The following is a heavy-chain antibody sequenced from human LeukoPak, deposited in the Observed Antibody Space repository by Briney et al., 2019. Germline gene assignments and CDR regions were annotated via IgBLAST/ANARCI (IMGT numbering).Heavy chain of an antibody. Sequence: GGSLRLSCAASGFTFSNYEMNWVRQAPGKGLEWISHISNFGDIIHYADSVEGRFTISRDDAKNSLYLQMDSLRAEDTAVYYCAKDATAVVGTVYMDVWGKGTTVTISS. V-gene: IGHV3-48*03. D-gene: IGHD6-13*01. J-gene: IGHJ6*03. CDR3: AKDATAVVGTVYMDV. CDR1: GFTFSNYE. CDR2: ISNFGDII.